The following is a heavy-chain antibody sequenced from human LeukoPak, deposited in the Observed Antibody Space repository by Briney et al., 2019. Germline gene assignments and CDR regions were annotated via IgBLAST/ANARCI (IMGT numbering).Heavy chain of an antibody. CDR1: GFTFSSYA. CDR2: ISGSGGST. Sequence: GSLRLSCAASGFTFSSYAMSWVRQAPGEGLEWVSAISGSGGSTYYADSVKGRFTISRDNSKNTLYLQMNSLRAEDTAVYYCAKDRLDYDFWSGYYYSWGQGTLVTVSS. D-gene: IGHD3-3*01. J-gene: IGHJ4*02. CDR3: AKDRLDYDFWSGYYYS. V-gene: IGHV3-23*01.